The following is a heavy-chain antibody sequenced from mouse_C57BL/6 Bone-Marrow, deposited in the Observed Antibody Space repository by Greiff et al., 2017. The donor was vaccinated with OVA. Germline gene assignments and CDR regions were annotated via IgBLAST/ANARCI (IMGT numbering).Heavy chain of an antibody. V-gene: IGHV5-6*02. J-gene: IGHJ2*01. D-gene: IGHD2-5*01. Sequence: EVMLVESGGDLVKPGGSLKLSCAASVFTFSSYGMSWVRQTPDKRLEWVATISSGGSYTYYPDSVKGRFTISRDNAKNTLYLQMSSLKSEDTAMYYCARRTYYSKGYFDYWGQGTTLTVSS. CDR2: ISSGGSYT. CDR1: VFTFSSYG. CDR3: ARRTYYSKGYFDY.